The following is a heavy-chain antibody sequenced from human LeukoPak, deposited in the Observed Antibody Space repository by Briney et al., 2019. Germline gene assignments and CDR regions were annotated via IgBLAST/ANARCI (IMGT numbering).Heavy chain of an antibody. CDR3: ARDCSSTSCYDAFDI. Sequence: PSETPSLTCTVSGYSISSGYYWGWIRQPPGKGLEWIGSIYHSGSTYYNPSLKSRVTISVDTSKNQFSLKLSSVTAADTAVYYCARDCSSTSCYDAFDIWGQGTMVTVSS. J-gene: IGHJ3*02. V-gene: IGHV4-38-2*02. CDR2: IYHSGST. CDR1: GYSISSGYY. D-gene: IGHD2-2*01.